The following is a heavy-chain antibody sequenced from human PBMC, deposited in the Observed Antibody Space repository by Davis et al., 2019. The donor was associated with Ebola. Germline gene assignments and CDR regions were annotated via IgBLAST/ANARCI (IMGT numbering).Heavy chain of an antibody. CDR2: INWNGGST. J-gene: IGHJ6*02. V-gene: IGHV3-20*04. D-gene: IGHD5-18*01. CDR3: ARVQLDYYYGMDV. CDR1: GFTFSDYY. Sequence: GESLKISCAASGFTFSDYYMSWIRQAPGKGLEWVSGINWNGGSTGYADSVKGRFTISRDNAKNSLYLQMNSLRAEDTAVYYCARVQLDYYYGMDVWGQGTTVTVSS.